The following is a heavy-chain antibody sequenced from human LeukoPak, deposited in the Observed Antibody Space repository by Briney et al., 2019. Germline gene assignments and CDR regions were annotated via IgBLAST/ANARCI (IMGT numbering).Heavy chain of an antibody. CDR2: INLLLDVV. Sequence: SVKVSCKASGGTFSNYIISWVRQAPGQGLEWMGTINLLLDVVKYERKFQDRVTITADKSVNTVYMEVNSLRSEDTAVYYCAKNAPPYYYYGMDVWGQGTTVTVSS. CDR1: GGTFSNYI. CDR3: AKNAPPYYYYGMDV. V-gene: IGHV1-69*02. J-gene: IGHJ6*02.